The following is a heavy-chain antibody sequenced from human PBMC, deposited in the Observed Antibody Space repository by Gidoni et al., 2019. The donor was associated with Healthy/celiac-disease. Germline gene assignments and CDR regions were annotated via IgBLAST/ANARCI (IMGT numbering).Heavy chain of an antibody. V-gene: IGHV1-69*04. Sequence: QVQLVQSGAEVKKPGSAVKVACKASGGTFSSYAISWVRTAPGQGLEWMGRIIPILGIANYAQKFQGRVTITADKSTSTAYMELSSLRSEDTAVYYCARVGDCSGGSCYSYFDYWGQGTLVTVSS. CDR2: IIPILGIA. D-gene: IGHD2-15*01. CDR1: GGTFSSYA. CDR3: ARVGDCSGGSCYSYFDY. J-gene: IGHJ4*02.